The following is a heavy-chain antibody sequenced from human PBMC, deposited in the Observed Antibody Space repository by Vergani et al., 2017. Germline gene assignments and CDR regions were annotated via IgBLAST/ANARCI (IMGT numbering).Heavy chain of an antibody. J-gene: IGHJ4*02. CDR1: GFTFSSYG. CDR3: ARDAGYDYGGSYYFDY. V-gene: IGHV3-33*08. CDR2: LWYDGSNK. Sequence: QVQLVESGGGVVQPGRSLRLSCAASGFTFSSYGMHWVRQAPGKGLEWVAVLWYDGSNKYYADSVKGRFTISRDNSKNKLYLQMNSLRAEDTAVYYCARDAGYDYGGSYYFDYWGQGTLVTVSS. D-gene: IGHD4-23*01.